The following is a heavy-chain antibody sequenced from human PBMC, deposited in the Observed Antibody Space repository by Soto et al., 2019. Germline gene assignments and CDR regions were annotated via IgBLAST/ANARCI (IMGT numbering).Heavy chain of an antibody. Sequence: QVQLLQSGAEVMTPGASVKVSCKASGYTFTSYGISWVRQAHGQGLAWMGWVSTYNGDTHYPQNFQGRVIMTTDTSTNTAYMELKSLRSDDTAIYFCARDPPVYDILTELACWGQGSLVTVSS. CDR3: ARDPPVYDILTELAC. J-gene: IGHJ4*02. CDR1: GYTFTSYG. V-gene: IGHV1-18*01. CDR2: VSTYNGDT. D-gene: IGHD3-9*01.